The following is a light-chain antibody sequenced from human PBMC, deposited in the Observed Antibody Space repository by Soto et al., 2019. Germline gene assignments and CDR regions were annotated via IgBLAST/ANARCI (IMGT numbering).Light chain of an antibody. J-gene: IGKJ5*01. Sequence: EIVCTQSPGTLSLSPGDRATLSCRASQTVSNNYLAWCQQKPGQAPRVIMYGASRRATGIPDRFSGGGSGTDFTLTISRLEPEDFAVYFCQQYAGTPTTFGQGTRLET. CDR2: GAS. CDR1: QTVSNNY. CDR3: QQYAGTPTT. V-gene: IGKV3-20*01.